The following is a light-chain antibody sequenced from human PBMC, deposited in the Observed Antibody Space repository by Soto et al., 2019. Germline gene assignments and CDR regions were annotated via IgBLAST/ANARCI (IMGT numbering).Light chain of an antibody. J-gene: IGKJ1*01. Sequence: DIQMTQSPSTVSASVGDRVTITCRASQSISSWLAWYQQKPGKAPKLLIYKASSLESGVPSRFSGSGSGTEFTLTISSLQHDDFATYYCQQYNSYSWTFGQGTKVEIK. CDR1: QSISSW. CDR2: KAS. CDR3: QQYNSYSWT. V-gene: IGKV1-5*03.